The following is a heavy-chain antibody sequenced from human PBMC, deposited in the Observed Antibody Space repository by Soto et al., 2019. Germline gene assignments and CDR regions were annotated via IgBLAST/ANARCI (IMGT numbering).Heavy chain of an antibody. V-gene: IGHV4-34*01. Sequence: SDTLSLTWAVYGLPFSGFYWSWIRQPPGKELEWIGEMNRSGSTNYNPSLKSRVTMSVDTSKNQFSLNLRSEDTAVYYCARDGRSSYSSGWYYFDYWGQGTLVTVSS. CDR2: MNRSGST. D-gene: IGHD6-19*01. J-gene: IGHJ4*02. CDR1: GLPFSGFY. CDR3: ARDGRSSYSSGWYYFDY.